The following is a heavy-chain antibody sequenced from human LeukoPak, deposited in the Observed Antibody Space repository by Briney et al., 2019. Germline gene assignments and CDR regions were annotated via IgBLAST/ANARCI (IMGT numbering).Heavy chain of an antibody. V-gene: IGHV3-23*01. J-gene: IGHJ3*02. CDR2: ISGSGGST. Sequence: GGSLRLSCAASGFTFSSYAMSWVRQAPGKGLEWVSAISGSGGSTYYADSVKGRFTISRDNSKNTLYLQMNSLRAEDTAVYYCAKDLTKYYYDSSGYYRDAFDIWGQGTMVTVSS. CDR1: GFTFSSYA. D-gene: IGHD3-22*01. CDR3: AKDLTKYYYDSSGYYRDAFDI.